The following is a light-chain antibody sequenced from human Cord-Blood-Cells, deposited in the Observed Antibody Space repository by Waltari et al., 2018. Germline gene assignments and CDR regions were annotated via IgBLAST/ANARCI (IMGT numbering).Light chain of an antibody. CDR1: QSISSY. Sequence: DIQMTQSPSSLSASVGDRVTITCRASQSISSYLNWYQQKPGKAPKPLIYAASSLQSGVPSRFSGSGSGTDFTLTISSLQPEDFATYYCQQSYSTHYTFGQGTKLEIK. V-gene: IGKV1-39*01. CDR2: AAS. CDR3: QQSYSTHYT. J-gene: IGKJ2*01.